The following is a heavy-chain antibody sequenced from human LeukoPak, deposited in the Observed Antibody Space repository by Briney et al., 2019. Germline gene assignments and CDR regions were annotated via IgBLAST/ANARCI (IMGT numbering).Heavy chain of an antibody. CDR3: ASSPRLAVAGNFDY. Sequence: PGGSLRLSCAASGFTFSSYAMHWVRQAPGKGLEWVAVISYDGSNKYYADSVKGRFTISRDNSKNTLYLQMNSLRAEDTAVYYCASSPRLAVAGNFDYWGQGTLVTVSS. V-gene: IGHV3-30*04. CDR2: ISYDGSNK. D-gene: IGHD6-19*01. J-gene: IGHJ4*02. CDR1: GFTFSSYA.